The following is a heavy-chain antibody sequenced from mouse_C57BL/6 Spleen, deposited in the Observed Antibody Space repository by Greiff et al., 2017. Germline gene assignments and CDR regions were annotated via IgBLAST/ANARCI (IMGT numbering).Heavy chain of an antibody. Sequence: VQLQQSGPELVKPGASVKISCKASGYAFSSSWMNWVKQRPGKGLEWIGRIYPGDGDTNYNGKFKGKATLTADKSSSTAYMQLSSLTSEDSAVYFCARYYYGSYAYWGQGTLVTVSA. V-gene: IGHV1-82*01. CDR2: IYPGDGDT. J-gene: IGHJ3*01. CDR3: ARYYYGSYAY. D-gene: IGHD1-1*01. CDR1: GYAFSSSW.